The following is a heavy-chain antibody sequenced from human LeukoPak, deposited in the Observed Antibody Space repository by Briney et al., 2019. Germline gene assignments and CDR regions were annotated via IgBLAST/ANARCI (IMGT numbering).Heavy chain of an antibody. V-gene: IGHV3-43D*04. Sequence: GGSLRLSCAASGFTFDDYAMHWIRQAPGKGLEWVSLISWDGGSSYYADSVKGRFTISRDNSKNSLYLQMNSLRAEDTALYYCAKDRADSGSYSYFDYWGQGTLATVSS. J-gene: IGHJ4*02. CDR3: AKDRADSGSYSYFDY. CDR2: ISWDGGSS. CDR1: GFTFDDYA. D-gene: IGHD1-26*01.